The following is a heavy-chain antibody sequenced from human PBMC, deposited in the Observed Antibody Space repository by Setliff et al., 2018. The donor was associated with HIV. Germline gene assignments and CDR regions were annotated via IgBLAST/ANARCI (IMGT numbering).Heavy chain of an antibody. D-gene: IGHD6-19*01. CDR3: ARGVAVAGTSLWLDAFDI. Sequence: GASVKVSCKASGYTFTRYYMHWVRQAPGQGLEWMGIINPSGGSTSYAQKFQDRVTMTRDTSTSTVYMELSSLRSEDTAVYYCARGVAVAGTSLWLDAFDIWGQGTMVTVSS. CDR2: INPSGGST. CDR1: GYTFTRYY. V-gene: IGHV1-46*01. J-gene: IGHJ3*02.